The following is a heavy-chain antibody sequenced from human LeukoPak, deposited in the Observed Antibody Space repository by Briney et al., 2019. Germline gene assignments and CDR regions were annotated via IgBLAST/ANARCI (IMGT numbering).Heavy chain of an antibody. CDR2: FDPEDGET. Sequence: ASVKVSCKVSGYTLTELSMHWVRQAPGKGREWMGGFDPEDGETIYAQKFQGRVTMTEDTSTDTAYMELSSLRSEDTAVYYCATDPIYSGYAFRFDYWGQGTLVTVSS. J-gene: IGHJ4*02. D-gene: IGHD5-12*01. CDR1: GYTLTELS. CDR3: ATDPIYSGYAFRFDY. V-gene: IGHV1-24*01.